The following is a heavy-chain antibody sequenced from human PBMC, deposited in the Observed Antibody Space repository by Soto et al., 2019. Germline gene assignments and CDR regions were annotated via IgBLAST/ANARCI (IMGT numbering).Heavy chain of an antibody. D-gene: IGHD3-10*01. V-gene: IGHV5-51*01. CDR3: ARRAVRGVIITSPYYYGMDV. Sequence: GESLKSSCMGTGYSFTTYWISWVRQLRGTSRERMGIIYPGDSDARYSPSFQGQVTISADKSISTAYLQWSSLKASDTAMYYCARRAVRGVIITSPYYYGMDVWGQGTTVTVSS. CDR1: GYSFTTYW. CDR2: IYPGDSDA. J-gene: IGHJ6*02.